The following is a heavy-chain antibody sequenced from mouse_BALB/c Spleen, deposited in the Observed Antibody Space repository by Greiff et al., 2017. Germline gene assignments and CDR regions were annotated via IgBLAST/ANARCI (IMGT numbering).Heavy chain of an antibody. CDR1: GFTFSDYY. CDR3: AREYYGNYDAMDY. CDR2: ISGGGSYT. V-gene: IGHV5-4*02. D-gene: IGHD2-1*01. J-gene: IGHJ4*01. Sequence: DVKLVESGGGLVKPGGSLKLSCAASGFTFSDYYMYWVRQTPEKRLEWVATISGGGSYTYYPDSVKGRFTISRDNAKNNLYLQMSSLKSEDTAMYYCAREYYGNYDAMDYWGQGTSVTVSS.